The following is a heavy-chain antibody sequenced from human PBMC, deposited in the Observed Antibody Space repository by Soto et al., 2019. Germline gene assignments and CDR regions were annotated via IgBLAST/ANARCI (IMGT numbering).Heavy chain of an antibody. D-gene: IGHD3-16*01. CDR3: ATLGLGVSSPPYFGN. Sequence: QLVQSGSEVKKPGSSVKVSCQASGGTFSGSAVTWVRQGPGQGLEWMGEFVPLFGTTNYAQRFPGRLTITAEESTSTAYMELRTLRSDDTAVYYCATLGLGVSSPPYFGNWGQGTLVTVSS. CDR2: FVPLFGTT. V-gene: IGHV1-69*01. CDR1: GGTFSGSA. J-gene: IGHJ4*02.